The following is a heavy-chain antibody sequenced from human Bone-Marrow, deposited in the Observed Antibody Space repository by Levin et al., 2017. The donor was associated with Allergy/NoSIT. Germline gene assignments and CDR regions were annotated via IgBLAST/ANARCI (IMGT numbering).Heavy chain of an antibody. V-gene: IGHV3-21*01. J-gene: IGHJ6*02. CDR1: GFNVSLYT. Sequence: GGSLRLSCATSGFNVSLYTMNWVRQAPGKGLEWVSSISTFSNFIFYGDSVKGRFTMSRDNAKKSVYLQMSSLRAEDTAVYYCARDWGFSYGYGLDVWGQGTTVTVSS. D-gene: IGHD5-18*01. CDR3: ARDWGFSYGYGLDV. CDR2: ISTFSNFI.